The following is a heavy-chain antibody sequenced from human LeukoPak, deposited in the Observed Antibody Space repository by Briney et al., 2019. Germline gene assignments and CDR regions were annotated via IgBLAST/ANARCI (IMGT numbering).Heavy chain of an antibody. CDR3: AKSGLNRFDY. J-gene: IGHJ4*02. D-gene: IGHD2-15*01. CDR1: GFTFGDYA. CDR2: FSGSGGGT. Sequence: GRSLRLSCTASGFTFGDYAMSWVRQAPGKGLEWVSAFSGSGGGTYYGDSVKGRFTISRDNSKNTLYLQMNSLRAEDTAVYYCAKSGLNRFDYWGQGTLVTVSS. V-gene: IGHV3-23*01.